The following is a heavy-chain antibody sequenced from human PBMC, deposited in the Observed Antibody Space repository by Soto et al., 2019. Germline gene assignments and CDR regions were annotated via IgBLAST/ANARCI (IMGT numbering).Heavy chain of an antibody. Sequence: GGSLRLSCAASGFTFDDYAMHWVRQAPGKGLEWVSGISWNSGSIGYADSVKGRFTISRDNAKNSLYLQINSLRAEDTALYYCAKDGRYCSSTSCYAPGYYYYYMDVWGKGTTVTVSS. CDR2: ISWNSGSI. CDR1: GFTFDDYA. CDR3: AKDGRYCSSTSCYAPGYYYYYMDV. V-gene: IGHV3-9*01. J-gene: IGHJ6*03. D-gene: IGHD2-2*01.